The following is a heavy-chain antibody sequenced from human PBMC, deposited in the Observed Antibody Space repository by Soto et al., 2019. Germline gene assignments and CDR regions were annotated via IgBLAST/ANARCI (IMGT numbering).Heavy chain of an antibody. CDR2: ISPSGGPP. D-gene: IGHD3-3*01. J-gene: IGHJ4*02. Sequence: ASVKVSCKTSGYIFTRNKMHWVRQAPGQGLEWMGIISPSGGPPTYAQKFQDRVTMTWDTSTTTVYMDLSSLRSEDTAVYFCARDFEWSFDYCGQGTLVTFSS. CDR1: GYIFTRNK. V-gene: IGHV1-46*01. CDR3: ARDFEWSFDY.